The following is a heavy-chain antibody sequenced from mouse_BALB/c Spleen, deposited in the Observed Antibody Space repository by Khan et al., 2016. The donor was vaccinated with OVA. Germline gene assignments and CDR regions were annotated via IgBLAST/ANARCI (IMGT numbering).Heavy chain of an antibody. J-gene: IGHJ1*01. V-gene: IGHV5-6-2*01. Sequence: EVKLVESGGGLVKLGGSLKLSCAASGFTFSSYYMSWVRQTPEKRLELVAAINSNGGSTYYPETVKGRFTISRDNAKNTLYLQMSSLKSEDTALYYCARHRRGYVNYWYFDVWGAGTTVTVSS. CDR2: INSNGGST. CDR1: GFTFSSYY. CDR3: ARHRRGYVNYWYFDV. D-gene: IGHD6-1*01.